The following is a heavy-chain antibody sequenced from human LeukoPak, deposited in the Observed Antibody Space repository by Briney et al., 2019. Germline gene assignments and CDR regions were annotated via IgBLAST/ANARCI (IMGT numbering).Heavy chain of an antibody. J-gene: IGHJ4*02. D-gene: IGHD6-19*01. V-gene: IGHV3-23*01. CDR1: GFIFMNYG. Sequence: GGSLRLSCAASGFIFMNYGMTWVRQAPGKGLEWVASISNGGEDTYYADSVEGRFTISRVNSKDTLYLQMNSLRAEDTAVYYCAKDRYSSGWSDSFDYWGQGTQVTVSS. CDR2: ISNGGEDT. CDR3: AKDRYSSGWSDSFDY.